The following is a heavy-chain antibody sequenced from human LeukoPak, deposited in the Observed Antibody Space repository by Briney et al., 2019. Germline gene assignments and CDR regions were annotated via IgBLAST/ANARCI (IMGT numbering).Heavy chain of an antibody. CDR1: GGSISSYY. D-gene: IGHD6-19*01. V-gene: IGHV4-59*01. J-gene: IGHJ3*02. CDR2: IYYSGST. CDR3: ARDSPSSSGWYKGGASDI. Sequence: SETLSLTCTVSGGSISSYYWSWIRQPPGKGLEWIGYIYYSGSTNYNPSLKSRVTISVDTSKNQFSLKLSSVTAADTAVYYCARDSPSSSGWYKGGASDIWGQGTMVTVSS.